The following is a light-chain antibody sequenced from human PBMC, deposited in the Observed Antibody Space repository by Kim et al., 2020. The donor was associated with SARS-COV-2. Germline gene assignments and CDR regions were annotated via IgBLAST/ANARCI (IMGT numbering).Light chain of an antibody. CDR1: QSVNTN. CDR2: GAS. CDR3: QEYNSWPPYN. J-gene: IGKJ2*01. Sequence: VFPGEGATLSCRASQSVNTNLAWYQQRTGQAPRLLICGASTRATGIPARFSGSGSGTEFTLTISSLQSEDFAVYYCQEYNSWPPYNFGLGTKLEI. V-gene: IGKV3-15*01.